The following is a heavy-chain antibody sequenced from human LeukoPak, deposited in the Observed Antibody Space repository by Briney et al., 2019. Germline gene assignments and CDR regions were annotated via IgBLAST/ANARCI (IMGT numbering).Heavy chain of an antibody. J-gene: IGHJ4*02. CDR2: INPSGGGT. D-gene: IGHD6-19*01. CDR1: GYTFNNYY. V-gene: IGHV1-46*02. CDR3: ARQGAYSSAIGMGY. Sequence: ASVRVSCKASGYTFNNYYMYWVRQAPGQGLEWMGMINPSGGGTSYAQKFQGRVTMTRDTSTRTVYMEVSSLKPEDTAVYYCARQGAYSSAIGMGYWGQGTLVTVSS.